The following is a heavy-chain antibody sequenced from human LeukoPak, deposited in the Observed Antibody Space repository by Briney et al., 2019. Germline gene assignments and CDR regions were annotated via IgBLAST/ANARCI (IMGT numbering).Heavy chain of an antibody. V-gene: IGHV3-23*01. CDR2: ISGSGGST. J-gene: IGHJ4*02. CDR1: GFTFINYA. CDR3: AKRSGSYYFDY. D-gene: IGHD1-26*01. Sequence: GGSLRLSCAASGFTFINYAMTWVRQAPGKGLEWVSSISGSGGSTYYADSVKGRFTISRDNSKNTLYLQINSLRAEDTAVYYCAKRSGSYYFDYWGQGTLVTVSS.